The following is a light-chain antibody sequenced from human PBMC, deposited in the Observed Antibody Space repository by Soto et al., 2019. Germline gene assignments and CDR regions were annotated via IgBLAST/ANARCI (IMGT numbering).Light chain of an antibody. V-gene: IGLV1-40*01. CDR1: SSNIGAGYD. CDR2: AII. CDR3: QSYDSSLSTYV. J-gene: IGLJ1*01. Sequence: QAVVTQPPSVSGAPGQRVTISCTGSSSNIGAGYDVHWYQQLPGTAPKLLMFAIINQPSGVPDRFSGSKSGTSASLAITGLQAEDEADYYCQSYDSSLSTYVFGTGTKLTVL.